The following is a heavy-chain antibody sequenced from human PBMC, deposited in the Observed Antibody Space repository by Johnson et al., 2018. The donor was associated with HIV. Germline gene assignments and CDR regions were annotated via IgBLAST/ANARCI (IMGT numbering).Heavy chain of an antibody. CDR2: ISSGGNSI. CDR3: ARVHADAVTTWSEGAYDI. D-gene: IGHD4-17*01. V-gene: IGHV3-48*03. CDR1: GFTFGAYA. J-gene: IGHJ3*02. Sequence: VQLVESGGGLVQPGRSLRLSCSASGFTFGAYALSWFRQAPGKGLEWVSYISSGGNSIHYADSVKGRFTISRDNVKNSLYLQMNSLRAEDTAVYYCARVHADAVTTWSEGAYDIWGQGTMVTVSS.